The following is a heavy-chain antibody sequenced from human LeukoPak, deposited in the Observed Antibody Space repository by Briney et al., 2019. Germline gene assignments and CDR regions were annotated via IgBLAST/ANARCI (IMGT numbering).Heavy chain of an antibody. Sequence: SETLSLTCSVSGDSISRGPYYWGWVRQAPGKGLEWIGSLYYSGSTYYKPSLKSRLTISLDTSKNQLSLNLSSMTAADTAVYYCARHNGYSGWSRLYHFDNWGQGTRVTVSS. J-gene: IGHJ4*02. V-gene: IGHV4-39*01. CDR1: GDSISRGPYY. CDR3: ARHNGYSGWSRLYHFDN. CDR2: LYYSGST. D-gene: IGHD5-12*01.